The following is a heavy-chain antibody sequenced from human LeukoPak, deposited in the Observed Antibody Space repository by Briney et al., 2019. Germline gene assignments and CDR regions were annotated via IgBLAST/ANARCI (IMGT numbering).Heavy chain of an antibody. CDR3: ARDIEQSLVQDWYFDL. CDR1: GFTFSSYG. J-gene: IGHJ2*01. CDR2: IWYDGRNK. D-gene: IGHD6-19*01. Sequence: GGSLRLSCAASGFTFSSYGMHWVRQAPGKGLEWVAVIWYDGRNKYYADSVKGRFTISRDNSKNTLFLQMNILRAEDTGVYYCARDIEQSLVQDWYFDLWGRSTLVTVSS. V-gene: IGHV3-33*01.